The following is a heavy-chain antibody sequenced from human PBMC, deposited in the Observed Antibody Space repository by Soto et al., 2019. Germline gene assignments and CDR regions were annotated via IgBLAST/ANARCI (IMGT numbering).Heavy chain of an antibody. CDR1: GGSISSYY. CDR2: IYYSGST. J-gene: IGHJ4*02. V-gene: IGHV4-59*01. CDR3: AAGYYGSGSYYKHVVVAAPFDY. Sequence: SETLSLTCTVSGGSISSYYWSWIRQPPGKGLEWIGYIYYSGSTNYNPSLKSRVTISVDTSKNQFSLKLSSVTAADTAVYYCAAGYYGSGSYYKHVVVAAPFDYRGQGTLVTVSS. D-gene: IGHD3-10*01.